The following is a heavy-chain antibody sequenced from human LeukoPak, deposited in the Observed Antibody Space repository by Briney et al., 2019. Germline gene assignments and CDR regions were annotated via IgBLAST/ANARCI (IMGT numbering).Heavy chain of an antibody. CDR3: ARAPHNWRPNDAFDI. J-gene: IGHJ3*02. V-gene: IGHV3-74*01. CDR2: INSDGSST. D-gene: IGHD1-20*01. CDR1: GFTFSSYW. Sequence: GGSLRLSCAASGFTFSSYWIHWLRQAPGKGLVWVSRINSDGSSTSYADSVKGGFTISRDNAKNTLYLQMNSLRAEDTAVYYCARAPHNWRPNDAFDIWGQGTMVTVSS.